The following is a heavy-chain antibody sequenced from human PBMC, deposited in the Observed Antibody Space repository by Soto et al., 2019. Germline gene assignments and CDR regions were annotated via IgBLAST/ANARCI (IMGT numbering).Heavy chain of an antibody. CDR2: IVVGSGNT. V-gene: IGHV1-58*01. D-gene: IGHD3-10*01. CDR1: GFTFTSSA. J-gene: IGHJ6*02. CDR3: AARVRGAHYYYGMDV. Sequence: SVKVSCKASGFTFTSSAVQWVRQARGQRLEWIGWIVVGSGNTNYAQKFQERVTITRDMSTSTAYMELSSLRSEDTAVYYCAARVRGAHYYYGMDVWGQGTTVTVSS.